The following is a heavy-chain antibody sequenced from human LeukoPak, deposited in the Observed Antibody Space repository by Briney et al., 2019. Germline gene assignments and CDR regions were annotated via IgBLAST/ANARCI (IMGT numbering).Heavy chain of an antibody. Sequence: PSETLSLTCTVSGGSISSYYWSWIRQPPGKGLEWIGYFYYSGSTNYNPSLKSRVTMSVDTSKNQFSLKLNSVTAADTAVYYCARVSSSWYQGWYFDLWGRGTLVTVSS. J-gene: IGHJ2*01. CDR1: GGSISSYY. D-gene: IGHD6-13*01. CDR2: FYYSGST. CDR3: ARVSSSWYQGWYFDL. V-gene: IGHV4-59*12.